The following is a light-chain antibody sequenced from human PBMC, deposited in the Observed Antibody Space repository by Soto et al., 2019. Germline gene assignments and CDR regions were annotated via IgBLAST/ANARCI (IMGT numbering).Light chain of an antibody. CDR2: EVT. Sequence: LSQPASVSGSPGQTITISCTGTSTDVGGYNAVSWYQHHPGKAPKLIIYEVTHRPSGVSDRFSASKSGNTASLTISGLQAEDEADYYCNSFRVSHLYVFGTGTKVTVL. V-gene: IGLV2-14*01. CDR3: NSFRVSHLYV. CDR1: STDVGGYNA. J-gene: IGLJ1*01.